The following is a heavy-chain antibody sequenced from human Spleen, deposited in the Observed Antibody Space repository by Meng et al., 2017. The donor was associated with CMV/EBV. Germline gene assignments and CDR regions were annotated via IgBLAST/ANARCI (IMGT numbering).Heavy chain of an antibody. V-gene: IGHV4-34*01. CDR1: GGSVSDYY. CDR3: ARGWAVTSTNWFDP. CDR2: INHSETT. J-gene: IGHJ5*02. D-gene: IGHD4-11*01. Sequence: CAVYGGSVSDYYWSWIRQPPGKGLEWIGEINHSETTNYNPSLKSRVRISVDTPRNQFSLRLTSVTAADTGVYYCARGWAVTSTNWFDPWGQGTLVTVSS.